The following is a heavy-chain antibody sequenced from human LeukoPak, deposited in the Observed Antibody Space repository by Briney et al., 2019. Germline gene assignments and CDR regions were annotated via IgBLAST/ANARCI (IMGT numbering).Heavy chain of an antibody. CDR1: GGSISSYY. Sequence: PSETLSLTCTVSGGSISSYYWSWIRQPPGKGLEWIGYIYYSGSTNYNPSLKSRVTISVDTSKNQFSLKLSSVTAADTAVYYCARGYSSSWYFFDYWGQGTLVTVSS. V-gene: IGHV4-59*01. CDR2: IYYSGST. D-gene: IGHD6-13*01. J-gene: IGHJ4*02. CDR3: ARGYSSSWYFFDY.